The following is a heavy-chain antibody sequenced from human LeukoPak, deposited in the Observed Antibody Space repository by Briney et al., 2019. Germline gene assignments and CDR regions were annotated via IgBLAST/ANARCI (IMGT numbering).Heavy chain of an antibody. CDR1: GGSVRRGGYY. CDR3: ATADWESFYFDS. CDR2: TSYSEGT. Sequence: SETLSLTCTVSGGSVRRGGYYWNWIRQHPGKGLEWIGFTSYSEGTYYNPSLMSRITISVDRSQNQFSLKMRDVTAADTAVYFCATADWESFYFDSWGQGVLVAVSS. J-gene: IGHJ4*02. V-gene: IGHV4-31*03. D-gene: IGHD1-26*01.